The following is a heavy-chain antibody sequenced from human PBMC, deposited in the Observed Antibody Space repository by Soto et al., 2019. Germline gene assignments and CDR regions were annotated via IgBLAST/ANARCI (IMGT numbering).Heavy chain of an antibody. CDR3: AKAATPRMIYSTYTNAYFDY. J-gene: IGHJ4*02. CDR1: GFAFDDYX. V-gene: IGHV3-9*01. CDR2: ISWNSNSI. Sequence: SGGGXAQPGRSXXLSXXXSGFAFDDYXXXWVRXXPXXXXXXXSSISWNSNSIAYADSVKGRFTISRDNAKKSLNLQMNSLXTXXTALYFCAKAATPRMIYSTYTNAYFDYWGQGTLVTVSS. D-gene: IGHD2-8*01.